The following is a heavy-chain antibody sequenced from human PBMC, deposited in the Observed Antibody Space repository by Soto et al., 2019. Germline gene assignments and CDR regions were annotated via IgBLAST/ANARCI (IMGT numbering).Heavy chain of an antibody. V-gene: IGHV1-69*13. D-gene: IGHD3-10*01. Sequence: SVKVSCKASGFSFSDYFMHWVRQAPGQGLEWMGGIIPIFGTANYAQKFQGRVTITADESTSTAYMELSSLRSEDTAVYYCARTHRVWFGEDYWGQGTLVTVSS. CDR3: ARTHRVWFGEDY. J-gene: IGHJ4*02. CDR2: IIPIFGTA. CDR1: GFSFSDYF.